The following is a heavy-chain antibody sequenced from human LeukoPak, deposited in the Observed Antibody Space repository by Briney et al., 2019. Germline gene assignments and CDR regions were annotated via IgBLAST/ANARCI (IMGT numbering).Heavy chain of an antibody. CDR3: TTVGYEQDYYYYGMDV. V-gene: IGHV3-15*01. D-gene: IGHD5-12*01. Sequence: GGSLRLSCAASGFTFSNAWMSWVRQAPGKGLEWVGRIKSKTDGGTTDYAAPVKGRFTISRDDSKNTLYLQMNSLKTEDIAVYYCTTVGYEQDYYYYGMDVWGQGTTVTVSS. J-gene: IGHJ6*02. CDR1: GFTFSNAW. CDR2: IKSKTDGGTT.